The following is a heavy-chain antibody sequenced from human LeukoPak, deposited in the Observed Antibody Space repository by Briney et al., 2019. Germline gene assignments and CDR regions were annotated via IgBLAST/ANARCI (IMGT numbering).Heavy chain of an antibody. V-gene: IGHV3-48*04. D-gene: IGHD6-25*01. J-gene: IGHJ6*04. CDR2: ISAGGTLT. CDR3: ARDGTPIHSSGWVYIDV. CDR1: GFTFSSYS. Sequence: PGGSLRLSCAASGFTFSSYSMSWVRQAPGRGLEWISYISAGGTLTHYADSMEGRFTISKDNTKNSLYLQMNSLRAEDTAVYYCARDGTPIHSSGWVYIDVWGKGTTVTISS.